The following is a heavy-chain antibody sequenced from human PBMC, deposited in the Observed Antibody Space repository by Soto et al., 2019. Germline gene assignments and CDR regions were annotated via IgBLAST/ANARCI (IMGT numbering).Heavy chain of an antibody. CDR2: NNPNSGGT. CDR3: ASRSCSSTSCRYYYYGMDV. J-gene: IGHJ6*02. CDR1: GYTFTGYY. V-gene: IGHV1-2*02. Sequence: QVQLVQSGAEVKKPGASVKVSCKASGYTFTGYYMHWVRQAPGQGLEWMGWNNPNSGGTNYAQKFQGRVTMTRDTSISTAYMELSRLRSDDTAVYYCASRSCSSTSCRYYYYGMDVWGQGTTVTVSS. D-gene: IGHD2-2*01.